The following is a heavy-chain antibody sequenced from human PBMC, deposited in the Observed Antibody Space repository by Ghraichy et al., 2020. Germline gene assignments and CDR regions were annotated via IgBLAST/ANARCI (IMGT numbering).Heavy chain of an antibody. V-gene: IGHV4-31*03. CDR3: ARRYYSDGPFDY. Sequence: TLSLTCTVSGGSISGGGYYWSWFRQHPEKGLEWIGNIYYSGSTYYNPSLRSRVTILIDTSTNQFSLKLSSVTASDTAVYYCARRYYSDGPFDYWGQGTLVTVSS. CDR2: IYYSGST. J-gene: IGHJ4*02. CDR1: GGSISGGGYY. D-gene: IGHD3-22*01.